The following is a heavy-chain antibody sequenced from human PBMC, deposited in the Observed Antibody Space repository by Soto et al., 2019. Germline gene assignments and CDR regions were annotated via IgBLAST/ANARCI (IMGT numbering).Heavy chain of an antibody. CDR1: GGSISSGGYY. CDR2: IYYSGST. V-gene: IGHV4-31*03. CDR3: ARADGYDSSGYYGTFDY. D-gene: IGHD3-22*01. J-gene: IGHJ4*02. Sequence: QVQLQESGPGLVKPSQTLSLTCTVSGGSISSGGYYWSWIRQHPGKGLEWIGYIYYSGSTYYNPSLKRRVTLSVDTSKNQFSLKLSSVTAADTAVYYCARADGYDSSGYYGTFDYWGQGTLVTVSS.